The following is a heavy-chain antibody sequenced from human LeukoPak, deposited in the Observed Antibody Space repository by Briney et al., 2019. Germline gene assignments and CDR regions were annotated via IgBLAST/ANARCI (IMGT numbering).Heavy chain of an antibody. CDR1: GFTVSSNS. CDR3: ARDLYVDIVAPSGMDV. Sequence: GGSLRLSCAASGFTVSSNSMSWVRQAPGKGLEWVSVIYSGGTTYYADSVKGRFTISKDNSKNTLYLQMNSLRAEDAAVYYCARDLYVDIVAPSGMDVWGQGTTVTVSS. J-gene: IGHJ6*02. V-gene: IGHV3-66*01. CDR2: IYSGGTT. D-gene: IGHD5-12*01.